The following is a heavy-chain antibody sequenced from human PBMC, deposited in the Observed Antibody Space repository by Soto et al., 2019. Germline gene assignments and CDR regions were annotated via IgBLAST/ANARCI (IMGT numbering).Heavy chain of an antibody. D-gene: IGHD5-18*01. CDR1: GYTFTSYA. CDR2: INAGNGNT. V-gene: IGHV1-3*01. Sequence: QVQLVQSGAEVKKPGASVKVSCKASGYTFTSYAMHWVRQAPGQRLEWMGWINAGNGNTKYSQKFQGRVTITRDTAASTAYMELRSVRAENTAAYFCARDPGYSYGYNWGQGTLVTVSS. CDR3: ARDPGYSYGYN. J-gene: IGHJ4*02.